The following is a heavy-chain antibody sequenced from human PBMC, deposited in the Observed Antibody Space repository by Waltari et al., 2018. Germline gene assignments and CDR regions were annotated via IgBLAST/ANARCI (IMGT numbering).Heavy chain of an antibody. Sequence: EVQLVGSGGGLVKPGGALRLACAASGFTFSSYTMNWVRQAPGKGREWVSSISSGSSYIYYADSVNGRFTISRDNAKNSLYLQMNSLRVEDTAVYYCARELGVMVGTAGFYFDYWGQGALVTVSS. CDR1: GFTFSSYT. J-gene: IGHJ4*02. V-gene: IGHV3-21*01. D-gene: IGHD2-15*01. CDR3: ARELGVMVGTAGFYFDY. CDR2: ISSGSSYI.